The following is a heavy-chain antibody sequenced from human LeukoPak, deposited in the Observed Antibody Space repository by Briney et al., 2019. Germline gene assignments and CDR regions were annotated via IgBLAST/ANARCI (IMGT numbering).Heavy chain of an antibody. CDR1: GYTFTSYA. V-gene: IGHV1-69*05. Sequence: SVKVSCKASGYTFTSYAISWVRQAPGQGLEWMGGIIPIFGTANYAQKFQGRVTITTDESTSTAYMELSSLRSEDTAVYYCARDDGTQTDYYYYYMDVWGKGTTVTVSS. CDR2: IIPIFGTA. CDR3: ARDDGTQTDYYYYYMDV. D-gene: IGHD1-7*01. J-gene: IGHJ6*03.